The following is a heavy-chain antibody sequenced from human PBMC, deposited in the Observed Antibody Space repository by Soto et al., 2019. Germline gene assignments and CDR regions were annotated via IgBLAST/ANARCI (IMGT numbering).Heavy chain of an antibody. CDR1: GGSFSGYY. V-gene: IGHV4-34*01. J-gene: IGHJ1*01. Sequence: QVQLQQWGAGLLKPSETLSLTCAVYGGSFSGYYWSWIRQPPGKGLEWIGEINHSGSTNYNPSLKSRVTISVDTSKNQFSLKLSSVTAADTAVYYCARGIRIQTTGRYFQHWGQGTLVTVSS. CDR3: ARGIRIQTTGRYFQH. D-gene: IGHD4-17*01. CDR2: INHSGST.